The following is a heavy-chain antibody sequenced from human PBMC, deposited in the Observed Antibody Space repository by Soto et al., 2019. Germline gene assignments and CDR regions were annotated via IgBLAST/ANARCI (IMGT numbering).Heavy chain of an antibody. CDR1: GFTFSSYW. CDR3: VCSQDYYYYYAMDV. CDR2: IKYDGSNK. D-gene: IGHD2-15*01. V-gene: IGHV3-30*03. Sequence: GGSLRLSCAASGFTFSSYWVHWVRQAPGKGLVWVAVIKYDGSNKYYADSVKGRFTISRDNSKNTLYLQMNSLRGEDTAVCYCVCSQDYYYYYAMDVWGQGTTVTVSS. J-gene: IGHJ6*02.